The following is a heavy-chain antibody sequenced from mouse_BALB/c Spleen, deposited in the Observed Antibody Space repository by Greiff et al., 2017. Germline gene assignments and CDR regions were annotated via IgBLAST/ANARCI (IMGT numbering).Heavy chain of an antibody. J-gene: IGHJ3*01. D-gene: IGHD1-1*01. CDR3: AREGVLRGFAY. CDR1: GFSLTSYG. CDR2: IWAGGST. V-gene: IGHV2-9*02. Sequence: VHLVESGPGLVAPSQSLSITCTVSGFSLTSYGVHWVRQPPGKGLEWLGVIWAGGSTNYNSALMSRLSISKDNSKSQVFLKMNSLQTDDTAMYYCAREGVLRGFAYWGQGTLVTVSA.